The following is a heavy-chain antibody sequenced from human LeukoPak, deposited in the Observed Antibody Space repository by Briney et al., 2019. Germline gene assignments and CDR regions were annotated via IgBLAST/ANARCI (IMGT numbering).Heavy chain of an antibody. D-gene: IGHD6-19*01. J-gene: IGHJ3*02. CDR2: INANRGGT. V-gene: IGHV1-2*06. Sequence: ASVKVSCKASGYTFTGYCMHWVRQAPGQGLEWMGRINANRGGTNYAQKFQGRVTMTTDASISPAYMELSRLTSDDTAVYYCARDRRIAVAGTYDAFDIWRQGTMVTVSS. CDR1: GYTFTGYC. CDR3: ARDRRIAVAGTYDAFDI.